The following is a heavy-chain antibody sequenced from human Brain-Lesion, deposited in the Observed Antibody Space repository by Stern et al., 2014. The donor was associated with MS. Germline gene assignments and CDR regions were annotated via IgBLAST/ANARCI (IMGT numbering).Heavy chain of an antibody. CDR3: AAIGPLMEGAAFDI. CDR1: GAPVNSGGYY. V-gene: IGHV4-31*03. D-gene: IGHD3-16*01. CDR2: IHHRGAT. Sequence: QVQLQESGPGLVKPSQTLSLSCTVSGAPVNSGGYYWTWIRQVPGKGLEWIGYIHHRGATFYNPPLKSRVTISVDTSENRVSLMLSSVTAADTAVYYCAAIGPLMEGAAFDIWGQGTLVTVSS. J-gene: IGHJ3*02.